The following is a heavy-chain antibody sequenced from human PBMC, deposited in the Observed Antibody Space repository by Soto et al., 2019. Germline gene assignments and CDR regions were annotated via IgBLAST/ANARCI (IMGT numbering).Heavy chain of an antibody. J-gene: IGHJ6*02. CDR2: IITIFGTA. CDR3: ARDGYDRSGYYYNYYYYGMDG. CDR1: RGTFSSYA. V-gene: IGHV1-69*06. D-gene: IGHD3-22*01. Sequence: QVQLVQSGAEVKKPGSSVKVSCKAYRGTFSSYAISWVRQAPGQGLEWMGGIITIFGTANYAQKFQGRVTIIADKSSSTAYMEMSSLRSEDRAVYYWARDGYDRSGYYYNYYYYGMDGWGQGTTGTGAS.